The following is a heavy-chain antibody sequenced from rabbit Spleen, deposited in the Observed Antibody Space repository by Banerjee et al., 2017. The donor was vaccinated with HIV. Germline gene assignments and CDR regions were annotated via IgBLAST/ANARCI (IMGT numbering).Heavy chain of an antibody. V-gene: IGHV1S40*01. J-gene: IGHJ6*01. CDR3: ARDTSSSFSSYGMDL. CDR1: GFSFSSDYY. D-gene: IGHD1-1*01. Sequence: QSLEESGGGLVKPGGTLTLTCTASGFSFSSDYYMCWVRQAPGKGLEWIACIGTGSSGSTYYASWAKGRFTISKTSSTTVTLQMTSLTAADTATYFCARDTSSSFSSYGMDLWGQGTLVTVS. CDR2: IGTGSSGST.